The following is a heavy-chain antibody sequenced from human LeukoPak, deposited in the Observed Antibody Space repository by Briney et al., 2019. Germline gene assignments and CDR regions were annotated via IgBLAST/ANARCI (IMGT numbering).Heavy chain of an antibody. CDR2: ISYDGSNK. CDR1: GFTFSSYA. D-gene: IGHD4-17*01. CDR3: ARDHTTGAADY. J-gene: IGHJ4*02. Sequence: GGSLRLSCAASGFTFSSYAMHWVRQAPGKGLEWVAVISYDGSNKYYADSVKGRFTISRDNSKNTLYLQMNSLRAEDTAVYYGARDHTTGAADYCGQGTLVTVSS. V-gene: IGHV3-30*01.